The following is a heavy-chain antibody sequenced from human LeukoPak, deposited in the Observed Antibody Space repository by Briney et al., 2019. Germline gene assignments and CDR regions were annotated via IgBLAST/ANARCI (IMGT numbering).Heavy chain of an antibody. CDR1: GFTFSSYA. D-gene: IGHD3-10*01. J-gene: IGHJ5*02. Sequence: GGSLRLSCAAPGFTFSSYAMSWVRQAPGKGLEWVSAISGSGGSTYYADSVKGRFTISRDNSKNTLYLQMNSLRAEDTAVYYCAKDRVTMVRGAKFNWFDPWGQGTLVTVSS. CDR2: ISGSGGST. V-gene: IGHV3-23*01. CDR3: AKDRVTMVRGAKFNWFDP.